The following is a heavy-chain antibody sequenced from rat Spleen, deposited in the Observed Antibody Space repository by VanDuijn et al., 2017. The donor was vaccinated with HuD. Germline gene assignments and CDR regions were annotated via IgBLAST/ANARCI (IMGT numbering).Heavy chain of an antibody. CDR3: SPLPGRNLAY. CDR1: GITFTNYW. Sequence: EVQLVESGGGLVQPGGSLKLSCVASGITFTNYWMTWIRQAPGKGLEWIASITTTGDSTYSLDSVKGRFTISRNNAKSTLYLQMSSLRSEDTATYYCSPLPGRNLAYWGQGVVVTVSS. D-gene: IGHD1-4*01. J-gene: IGHJ2*01. CDR2: ITTTGDST. V-gene: IGHV5-31*01.